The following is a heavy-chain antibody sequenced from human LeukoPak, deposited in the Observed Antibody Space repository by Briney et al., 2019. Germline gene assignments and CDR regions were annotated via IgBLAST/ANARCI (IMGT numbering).Heavy chain of an antibody. D-gene: IGHD6-13*01. V-gene: IGHV2-5*02. CDR1: GFSLSTSVVG. CDR3: THSEYSRSNWCYFDY. J-gene: IGHJ4*02. Sequence: SGPTLVNPTQTLTLTCTFSGFSLSTSVVGVGWIRQPPGKALEWLALIYWDDDKRYSPSLKSRLTITKDTSKNQVVLTMTNMDPVDTATYYCTHSEYSRSNWCYFDYWGQGTLVTVSS. CDR2: IYWDDDK.